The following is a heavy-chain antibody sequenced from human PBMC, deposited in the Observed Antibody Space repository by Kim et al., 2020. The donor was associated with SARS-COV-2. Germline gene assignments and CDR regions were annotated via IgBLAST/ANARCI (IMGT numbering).Heavy chain of an antibody. D-gene: IGHD3-22*01. CDR3: ARFGYYYDSSGEEYYYYGMDV. CDR2: IWYDGSNK. CDR1: GFTFSSYG. J-gene: IGHJ6*02. Sequence: GGSLRLSCAASGFTFSSYGMHWVRQAPGKGLEWVAVIWYDGSNKYYADSVKGRFTISRDNSKNTLYLQMNSLRAEDTAVYYCARFGYYYDSSGEEYYYYGMDVWGQGTTVTVSS. V-gene: IGHV3-33*01.